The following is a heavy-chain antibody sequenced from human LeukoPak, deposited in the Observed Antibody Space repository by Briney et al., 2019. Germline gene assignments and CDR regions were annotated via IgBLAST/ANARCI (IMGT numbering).Heavy chain of an antibody. D-gene: IGHD3-3*01. V-gene: IGHV4-34*11. CDR2: IYYSGTT. Sequence: PSETLSLTCAVYGGSFSGYYWSWIRQPPGKGLEWIGYIYYSGTTKYNPSLKSRVTISVDTSKNQFSLNLTSVTAADTAVYFCARVIDYWNGYNIAFDPWGQGTLVTVSS. J-gene: IGHJ5*02. CDR3: ARVIDYWNGYNIAFDP. CDR1: GGSFSGYY.